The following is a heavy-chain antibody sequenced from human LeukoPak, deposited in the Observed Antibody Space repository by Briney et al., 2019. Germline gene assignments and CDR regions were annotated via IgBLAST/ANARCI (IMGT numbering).Heavy chain of an antibody. D-gene: IGHD6-13*01. J-gene: IGHJ6*02. CDR1: GGSFSGFY. Sequence: SETLSLTCAVYGGSFSGFYWSWIRQPPGKGLEWIGEINHSGSTNCNPSLKSRVIISVDMSKNRFSLKLSSVTAADTAVYYCARGTAAGDYYYYAMDVWGQGTTVTVSS. CDR2: INHSGST. V-gene: IGHV4-34*01. CDR3: ARGTAAGDYYYYAMDV.